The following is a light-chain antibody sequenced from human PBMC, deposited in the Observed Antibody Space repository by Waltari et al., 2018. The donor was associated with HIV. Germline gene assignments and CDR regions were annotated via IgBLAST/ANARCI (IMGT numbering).Light chain of an antibody. Sequence: QSVLTQPPSVSAAPGQKVTISCSGSHSNIGNNFVSWYQHLPGTAPRLLIYEIKRRPSRIPARFSVSKAGTSASLGITGLQTGDEAIYYCATWDNSLRAMFGGGTILSVL. CDR1: HSNIGNNF. J-gene: IGLJ3*02. CDR3: ATWDNSLRAM. V-gene: IGLV1-51*01. CDR2: EIK.